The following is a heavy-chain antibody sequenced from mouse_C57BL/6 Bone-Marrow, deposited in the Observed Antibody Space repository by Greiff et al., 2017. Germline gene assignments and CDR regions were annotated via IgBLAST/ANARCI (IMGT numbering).Heavy chain of an antibody. V-gene: IGHV1-19*01. Sequence: VQLQQSGPVLVKPGASVKMSCKASGYTFTDYYMNWVKQSHGKSLEWIGVINPYNGGTSYNQKFKGKATLTVDKSSSTAYMELNSLTYEDSAVYYCARSSRLRGWYFDVWGTGTTVTVSS. CDR3: ARSSRLRGWYFDV. J-gene: IGHJ1*03. CDR2: INPYNGGT. CDR1: GYTFTDYY. D-gene: IGHD1-2*01.